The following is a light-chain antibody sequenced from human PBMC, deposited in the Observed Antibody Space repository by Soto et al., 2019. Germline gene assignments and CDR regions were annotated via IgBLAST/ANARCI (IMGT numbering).Light chain of an antibody. CDR1: SADVGGYNF. CDR3: SSYTSSRTHVV. CDR2: DVS. Sequence: QSALTQPASVSGSPGQSITNSCTGTSADVGGYNFVSWYQHHPGKAPKLMIYDVSNRPSGVSNRFSGSKSGNTASLTISGLQAEDEADYYCSSYTSSRTHVVFGGGTKLTVL. V-gene: IGLV2-14*03. J-gene: IGLJ2*01.